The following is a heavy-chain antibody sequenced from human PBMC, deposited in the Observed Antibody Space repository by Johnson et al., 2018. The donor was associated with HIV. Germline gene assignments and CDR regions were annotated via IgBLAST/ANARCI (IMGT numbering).Heavy chain of an antibody. J-gene: IGHJ3*02. CDR2: IRYDGSNK. Sequence: QVQLVESGGGVVQPGGSLRLSCAASRFTFSSYGMHWVRQAPGKGLEWVAFIRYDGSNKYYADSVKGRFSISRDNSKNTLYLQMNSLRAEDTAVYYCASHVGSSVGSAFDIWGQGTVVIVSS. CDR1: RFTFSSYG. CDR3: ASHVGSSVGSAFDI. D-gene: IGHD6-6*01. V-gene: IGHV3-30*02.